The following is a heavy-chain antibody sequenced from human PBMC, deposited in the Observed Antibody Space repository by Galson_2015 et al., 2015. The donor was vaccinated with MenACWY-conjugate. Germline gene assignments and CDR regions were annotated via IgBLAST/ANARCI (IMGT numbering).Heavy chain of an antibody. V-gene: IGHV3-7*03. D-gene: IGHD1-7*01. CDR1: GFTFSSYW. J-gene: IGHJ1*01. CDR3: AENSFHH. CDR2: IKQDGSEK. Sequence: SLRLSCAASGFTFSSYWMSWVRQAPGKGLEWVAKIKQDGSEKYYVDSVKGRLTISRDNSKNTLYLQLNSLRAEDTAVSYCAENSFHHWGQGTLFTVSS.